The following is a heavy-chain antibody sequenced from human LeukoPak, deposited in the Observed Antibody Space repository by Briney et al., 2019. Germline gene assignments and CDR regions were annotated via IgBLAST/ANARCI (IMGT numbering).Heavy chain of an antibody. CDR2: IIGSGGTT. D-gene: IGHD6-13*01. J-gene: IGHJ3*01. CDR3: AKRGSSTLLGAFTF. CDR1: GFTFSSYA. V-gene: IGHV3-23*01. Sequence: GGSLRLSCVASGFTFSSYAMSWVRQAPGKGLELVSIIIGSGGTTYYADSVMGRLTISRDNSKNTVYLQMNSLRDEDTAIYRCAKRGSSTLLGAFTFWGQGTMVTVSS.